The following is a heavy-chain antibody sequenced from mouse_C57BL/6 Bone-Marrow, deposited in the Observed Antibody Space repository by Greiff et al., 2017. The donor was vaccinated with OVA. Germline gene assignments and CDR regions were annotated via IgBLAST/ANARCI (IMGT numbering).Heavy chain of an antibody. CDR1: GFSLTSYG. CDR2: IWSGGST. V-gene: IGHV2-4*01. J-gene: IGHJ3*01. CDR3: AKTGGYDYDGFAY. D-gene: IGHD2-4*01. Sequence: VQLQQSGPGLVQPSQSLSITCTVSGFSLTSYGVHWVRQPPGKGLEWLGVIWSGGSTDYNAAFISRLSISKDNSKSQVFFKMNSLQADDTAIYYCAKTGGYDYDGFAYWGQGTLVTVSA.